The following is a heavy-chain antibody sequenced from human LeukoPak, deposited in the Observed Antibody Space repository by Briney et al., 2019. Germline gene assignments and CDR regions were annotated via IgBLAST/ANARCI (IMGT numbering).Heavy chain of an antibody. J-gene: IGHJ4*02. V-gene: IGHV1-3*04. D-gene: IGHD1-26*01. Sequence: ASVKVSCKASGYTFTSYAIHWVRQAPGQRLERLGWINTGNGDTRYSQTFQARVTITSDTSASTAYVELSSLRSEDTAVYYCARDLGSGSLHYWGQGTLVTVSS. CDR1: GYTFTSYA. CDR3: ARDLGSGSLHY. CDR2: INTGNGDT.